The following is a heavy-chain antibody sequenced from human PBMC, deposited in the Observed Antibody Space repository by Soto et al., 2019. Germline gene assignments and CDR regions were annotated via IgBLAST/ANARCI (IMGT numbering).Heavy chain of an antibody. CDR3: ATTEPTSIAAFDY. CDR1: GTTLPSLS. D-gene: IGHD6-6*01. V-gene: IGHV1-24*01. CDR2: CXPEDGXT. Sequence: SFQFSGTTLPSLSMNWLPQGPGKGLESMGGCXPEDGXTIYAQKFEGRXXMTEDTSXXTASMELRSLSSEDTAVYYCATTEPTSIAAFDYWGQGTLVT. J-gene: IGHJ4*02.